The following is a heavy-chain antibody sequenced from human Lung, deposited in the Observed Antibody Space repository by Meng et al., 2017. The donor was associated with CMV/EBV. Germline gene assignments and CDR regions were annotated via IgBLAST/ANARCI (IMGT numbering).Heavy chain of an antibody. CDR2: IPHRGSS. J-gene: IGHJ1*01. Sequence: GQWPALGTALVKPSEPLSLTWAVPGDSITNHNWWAWVRQPPGKGLEWIGEIPHRGSSAYNPSLKSRVSMSIDKSKNQFSLKLTSVTAADTAVYHCLRRSGGSVWGQGTLVTVSS. V-gene: IGHV4-4*02. CDR1: GDSITNHNW. D-gene: IGHD3-10*01. CDR3: LRRSGGSV.